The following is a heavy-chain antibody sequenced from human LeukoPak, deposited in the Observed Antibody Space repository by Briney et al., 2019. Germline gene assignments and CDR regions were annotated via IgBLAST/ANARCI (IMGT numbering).Heavy chain of an antibody. D-gene: IGHD6-13*01. CDR1: GFTFSSYG. J-gene: IGHJ4*02. Sequence: PGGSLRLSCAASGFTFSSYGMHWVRQAPGKGLEWVAVIWYDGSNKYYADSVKGRFTISRDNSKNTLYLQMNSLTAEDTAVYYCARDKAYLAAALWYFDYWGQGTLVTVSS. CDR2: IWYDGSNK. V-gene: IGHV3-33*01. CDR3: ARDKAYLAAALWYFDY.